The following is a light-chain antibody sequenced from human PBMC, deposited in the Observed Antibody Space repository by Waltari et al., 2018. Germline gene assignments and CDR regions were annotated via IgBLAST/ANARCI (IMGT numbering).Light chain of an antibody. V-gene: IGLV2-14*03. Sequence: QSALTQPASVSGSPGQSITISCTGTSSDVGGYNYVSWYQQHPGKSPKLMNYDVSNRPSGVSNRFSGSKSGNTASLTISGLHAEDEADYYCSSYTSSSPYVFGTGTKVTVL. CDR2: DVS. CDR1: SSDVGGYNY. CDR3: SSYTSSSPYV. J-gene: IGLJ1*01.